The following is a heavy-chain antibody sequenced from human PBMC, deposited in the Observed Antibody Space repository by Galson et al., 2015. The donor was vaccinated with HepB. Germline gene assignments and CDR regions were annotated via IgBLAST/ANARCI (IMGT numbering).Heavy chain of an antibody. CDR1: GFTFSSHA. V-gene: IGHV3-23*01. J-gene: IGHJ4*02. D-gene: IGHD6-13*01. CDR3: AKALSGLRIAVYFDY. CDR2: ISGSGGST. Sequence: SLRLSCAASGFTFSSHAMSWVRQAPGKGLEWVSAISGSGGSTYYADSVKGRFTIARDNSKNTLYLQMNSLRAEDTAVYYCAKALSGLRIAVYFDYWGQGTLSPSPQ.